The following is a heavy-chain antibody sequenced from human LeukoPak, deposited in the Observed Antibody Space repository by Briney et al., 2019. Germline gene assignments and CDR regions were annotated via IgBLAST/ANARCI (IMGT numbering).Heavy chain of an antibody. CDR1: GYTFINYG. CDR2: ISTNNGNT. Sequence: ASVKVSCKPSGYTFINYGISWARQAPGQGLEWMGWISTNNGNTNYAQKSQGRVTMTTDKYTSTAYMEVRSLRSDDTAVYYCARGSEFDYWGQGTLVTVSS. J-gene: IGHJ4*02. D-gene: IGHD3-10*01. CDR3: ARGSEFDY. V-gene: IGHV1-18*01.